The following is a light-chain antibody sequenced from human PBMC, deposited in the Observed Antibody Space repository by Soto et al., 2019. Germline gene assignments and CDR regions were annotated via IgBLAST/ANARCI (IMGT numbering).Light chain of an antibody. Sequence: DIQLTQSPSFLSASVGDRVTITCRASQAIASYLAWYQQKPGKAPNLLIYAASTLQSGVPSRFSGSGSGTEFTLTISSLQTEDFATYYSQQLNSYPLTFGGGTKVEIK. J-gene: IGKJ4*01. CDR3: QQLNSYPLT. V-gene: IGKV1-9*01. CDR1: QAIASY. CDR2: AAS.